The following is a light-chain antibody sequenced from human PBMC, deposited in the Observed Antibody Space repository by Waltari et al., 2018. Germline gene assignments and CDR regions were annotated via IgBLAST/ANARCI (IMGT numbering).Light chain of an antibody. CDR3: QSFDIRLSGGVV. CDR1: SSNIGAGHD. CDR2: GNN. J-gene: IGLJ3*02. Sequence: QSVLTQPPSMSGAPGQRVTIPCPGSSSNIGAGHDVHWNQVFPGTAPKLLIYGNNNRPSGVPDRFSGSKSDTSASLAIGGLQAEDEADYYCQSFDIRLSGGVVFGGGTKVTVL. V-gene: IGLV1-40*01.